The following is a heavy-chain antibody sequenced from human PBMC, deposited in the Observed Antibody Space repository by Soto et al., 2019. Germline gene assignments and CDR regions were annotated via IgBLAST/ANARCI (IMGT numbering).Heavy chain of an antibody. CDR2: IYHSGST. D-gene: IGHD1-1*01. J-gene: IGHJ5*02. CDR1: GGSISSGGYS. V-gene: IGHV4-30-2*01. CDR3: ARDQLEGNWFDP. Sequence: QLQLQESGSGLVRPSQTLSLTCAVSGGSISSGGYSWNWIRQPPGKGLEWIGYIYHSGSTLYNPSLKSRVXXXVXKSKNQVSLKLSSVTAADTAVYYCARDQLEGNWFDPWGQGTLVTVSS.